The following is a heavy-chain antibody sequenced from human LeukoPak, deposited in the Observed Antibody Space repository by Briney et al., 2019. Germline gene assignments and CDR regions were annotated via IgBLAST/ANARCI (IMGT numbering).Heavy chain of an antibody. CDR1: GYTFTSYY. CDR3: ARGLGYCSGGSCYALYYYYGMDV. J-gene: IGHJ6*02. CDR2: INPSGGST. V-gene: IGHV1-46*01. Sequence: EASVKVSCTASGYTFTSYYMHWVRQAPGQGLEWMGIINPSGGSTSYAQKFQGRVTMTRDTSASTAYMELSSLRSEDTAVYYCARGLGYCSGGSCYALYYYYGMDVWGQGTTVTVSS. D-gene: IGHD2-15*01.